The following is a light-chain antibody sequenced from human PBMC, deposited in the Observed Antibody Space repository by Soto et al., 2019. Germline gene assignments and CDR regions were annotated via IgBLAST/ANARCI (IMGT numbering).Light chain of an antibody. V-gene: IGLV2-23*01. CDR1: SSDVGTYYF. CDR2: EGT. J-gene: IGLJ1*01. Sequence: HSALTQPASVSGSLGQSITISCTGSSSDVGTYYFVSWYQQHPGKVPKLMIYEGTKRPSGVSDRFSGSKSGNTASMTISGLQAEDEANYYCCSYAGNNIVVFGTGTKLTVL. CDR3: CSYAGNNIVV.